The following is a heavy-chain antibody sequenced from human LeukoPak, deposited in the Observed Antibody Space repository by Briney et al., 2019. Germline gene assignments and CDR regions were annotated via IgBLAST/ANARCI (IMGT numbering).Heavy chain of an antibody. D-gene: IGHD4/OR15-4a*01. J-gene: IGHJ6*03. CDR2: IIPIFGTA. CDR1: GYTFTSYG. Sequence: ASVKVSCKASGYTFTSYGISWVRQAPGQGLEWMGGIIPIFGTANYAQKFQGRVTITADKSTSTAYMELSSLRSEDTAVYYCASGATYYYYYYYMDVWGKGTTVTVSS. CDR3: ASGATYYYYYYYMDV. V-gene: IGHV1-69*06.